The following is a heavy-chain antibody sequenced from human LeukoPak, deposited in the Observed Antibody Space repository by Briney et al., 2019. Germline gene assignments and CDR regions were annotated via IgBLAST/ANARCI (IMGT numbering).Heavy chain of an antibody. CDR2: IIPIFGTA. J-gene: IGHJ6*03. V-gene: IGHV1-69*13. Sequence: ASVKVSCKASGGTFSSYAISGVRQAPGQGLEWMGGIIPIFGTANYAQKFQGRVTITADESTSTAYMELSSLRSEDTAVYYCARVGYSGSAYYYYMDVWGKGTTVTVSS. CDR3: ARVGYSGSAYYYYMDV. D-gene: IGHD1-26*01. CDR1: GGTFSSYA.